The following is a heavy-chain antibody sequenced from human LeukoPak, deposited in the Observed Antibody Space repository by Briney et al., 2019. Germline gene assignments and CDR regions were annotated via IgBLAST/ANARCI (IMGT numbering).Heavy chain of an antibody. Sequence: GGSLRLSCAASGFTFSSYWIHWVRQAPGKGLVWVSRINTDGSTTTYADSVKGRFTISRDNAKNTLYLQMNSLRAEDTAVYYCARFRYSGSYYFDYWAQGPLVTVSS. CDR2: INTDGSTT. V-gene: IGHV3-74*01. J-gene: IGHJ4*02. D-gene: IGHD1-26*01. CDR1: GFTFSSYW. CDR3: ARFRYSGSYYFDY.